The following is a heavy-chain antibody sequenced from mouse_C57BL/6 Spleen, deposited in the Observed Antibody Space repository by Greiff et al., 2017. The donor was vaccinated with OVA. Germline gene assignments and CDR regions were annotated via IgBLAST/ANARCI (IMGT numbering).Heavy chain of an antibody. V-gene: IGHV5-17*01. CDR1: GFTFSDYG. CDR3: ARPGNYDYFDY. Sequence: EVKLVECGGGLVKPGGSLKLSCAASGFTFSDYGMHWVRQAPEKGLEWVAYISSGSSTIYYADTVKGRFTISRDNAKNTLFLQMTSLRSEDTAMYYCARPGNYDYFDYWGQGTTLTVSS. D-gene: IGHD2-4*01. CDR2: ISSGSSTI. J-gene: IGHJ2*01.